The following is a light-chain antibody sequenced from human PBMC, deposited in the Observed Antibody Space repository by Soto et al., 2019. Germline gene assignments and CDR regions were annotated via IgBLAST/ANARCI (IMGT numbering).Light chain of an antibody. Sequence: QSALTQPPSVSGSPGQSVTISCAGTSSDVGSYNRVSWYQQPPGTAPKLMIYEVGHRPSGVPDRFSGSKSGNTAPLTISGLQAEDEADYYCSSYTSSSTYVVFGGGTKVTVL. V-gene: IGLV2-18*02. J-gene: IGLJ2*01. CDR1: SSDVGSYNR. CDR2: EVG. CDR3: SSYTSSSTYVV.